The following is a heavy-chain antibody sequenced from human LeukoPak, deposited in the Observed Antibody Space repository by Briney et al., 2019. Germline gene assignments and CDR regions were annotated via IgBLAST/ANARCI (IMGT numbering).Heavy chain of an antibody. CDR3: ASTTRGGTYYYYMDV. Sequence: GGSLKLSCAASGFTVSSNYMTWVRQAPGKGLEWVSVIYSGGSTYYADSVKGRFTVSRDNSKNTLYLQTNSLRAEDTAVYYCASTTRGGTYYYYMDVWGKGTTVTISS. CDR1: GFTVSSNY. J-gene: IGHJ6*03. CDR2: IYSGGST. V-gene: IGHV3-53*01. D-gene: IGHD1-1*01.